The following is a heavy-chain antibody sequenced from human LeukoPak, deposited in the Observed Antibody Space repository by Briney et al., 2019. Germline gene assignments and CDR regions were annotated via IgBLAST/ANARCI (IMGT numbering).Heavy chain of an antibody. CDR2: IYDSGST. D-gene: IGHD3-22*01. CDR3: AKQSISGSSLSYFDY. J-gene: IGHJ4*02. Sequence: SETLSLTCTVSGGSISSYYWSWIRQPPGKGLEWIGNIYDSGSTNYNPSLKSRVTISVDTSKNQCSLKLSSVTAADTAVYYCAKQSISGSSLSYFDYWGQGTLVNVSS. CDR1: GGSISSYY. V-gene: IGHV4-59*01.